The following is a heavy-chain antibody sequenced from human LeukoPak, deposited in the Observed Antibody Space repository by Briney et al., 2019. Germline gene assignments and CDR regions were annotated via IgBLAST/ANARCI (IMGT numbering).Heavy chain of an antibody. CDR1: GGSFSGYY. D-gene: IGHD1-26*01. J-gene: IGHJ6*02. Sequence: KASETLSLTCAVYGGSFSGYYWSWIRQPPGKGLEWIGEINHSGSTNYNPSLKGRATISVDTSKNQFSLKLSSVTAADTAVYYCARGLTRIVGALYYYYYYGMDVWGQGTTDTVSS. CDR3: ARGLTRIVGALYYYYYYGMDV. CDR2: INHSGST. V-gene: IGHV4-34*01.